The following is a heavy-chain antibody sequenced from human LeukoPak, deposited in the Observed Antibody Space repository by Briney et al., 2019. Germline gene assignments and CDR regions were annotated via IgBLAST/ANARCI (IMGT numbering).Heavy chain of an antibody. CDR3: ATSIGYSSGWYDY. D-gene: IGHD6-19*01. CDR2: TSSSSSYI. CDR1: GFTFSSYS. J-gene: IGHJ4*02. Sequence: GGSLRLSCAASGFTFSSYSMNWVRQAPGKGLEWVSSTSSSSSYIYYADSVKGRFTISRDNAKNSLYLQMNSLRAEDTAVYYCATSIGYSSGWYDYWGQGTLVTVSS. V-gene: IGHV3-21*01.